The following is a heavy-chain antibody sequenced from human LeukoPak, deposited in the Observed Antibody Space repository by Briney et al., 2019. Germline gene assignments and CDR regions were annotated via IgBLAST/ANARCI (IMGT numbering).Heavy chain of an antibody. Sequence: SVKVSCEASGGTFSSYAISWVRQAPGQGLEWMGGIIPIFGTANHAQKFQGRVTITADESTSTAYMELSSLRSEDTAVYYCASDKSGSSELYYFDYWGQGTLVTVSS. CDR3: ASDKSGSSELYYFDY. CDR2: IIPIFGTA. D-gene: IGHD1-26*01. CDR1: GGTFSSYA. J-gene: IGHJ4*02. V-gene: IGHV1-69*13.